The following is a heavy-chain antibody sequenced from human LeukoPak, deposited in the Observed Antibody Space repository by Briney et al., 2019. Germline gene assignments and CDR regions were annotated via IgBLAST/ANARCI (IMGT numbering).Heavy chain of an antibody. Sequence: PAASVKVSCKASGYTFTTYVLNWVRQAPGQGFEWMGFINTYTRNPTYAQGFTGRFVFSLDTSVSTAYLQISNLKAEDTAVYYCARQVGTASSHDFGHWRHGTLVTVCS. CDR3: ARQVGTASSHDFGH. V-gene: IGHV7-4-1*02. CDR2: INTYTRNP. CDR1: GYTFTTYV. J-gene: IGHJ4*01. D-gene: IGHD2-21*02.